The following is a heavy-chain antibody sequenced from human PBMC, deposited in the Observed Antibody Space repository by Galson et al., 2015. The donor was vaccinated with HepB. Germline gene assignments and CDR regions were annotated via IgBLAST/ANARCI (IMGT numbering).Heavy chain of an antibody. CDR3: ARGRRLDSSGSLLSGWYFDV. V-gene: IGHV3-7*03. CDR1: RFTFSSYW. J-gene: IGHJ2*01. D-gene: IGHD3-22*01. Sequence: SLRLSCAGSRFTFSSYWMSWVRQTPGKGLEWVANINQDGTETYYVDSVKGRFTISRDNAQNSLFLQLHSLRAEDAAVYYCARGRRLDSSGSLLSGWYFDVWGCGTLVTVSS. CDR2: INQDGTET.